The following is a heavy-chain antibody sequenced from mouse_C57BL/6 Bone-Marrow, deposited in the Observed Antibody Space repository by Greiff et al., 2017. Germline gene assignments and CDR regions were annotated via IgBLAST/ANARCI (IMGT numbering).Heavy chain of an antibody. CDR2: IHPNSGST. CDR3: ARWGNYGLSWFAY. J-gene: IGHJ3*01. V-gene: IGHV1-64*01. CDR1: GYTFTSYW. Sequence: QVQLQQPGAELVKPGASVKLSCKASGYTFTSYWMHWVKQRPGQGLEWIGMIHPNSGSTNYNEKFKSKATLTVDKSSSTAYMQLSSLTSEDSAVYYCARWGNYGLSWFAYWGKGTLVTVSA. D-gene: IGHD2-1*01.